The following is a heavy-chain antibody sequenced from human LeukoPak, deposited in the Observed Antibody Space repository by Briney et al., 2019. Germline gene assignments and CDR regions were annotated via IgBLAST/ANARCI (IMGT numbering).Heavy chain of an antibody. CDR1: GFTVSSNY. CDR2: IYAGGST. V-gene: IGHV3-53*04. J-gene: IGHJ4*02. D-gene: IGHD3-3*01. Sequence: GGSLRLSCAASGFTVSSNYMSWVRQAPGKGLEWVSLIYAGGSTYYADAVKGRFTISRHNSKNTLHLQMNSLRAEDTAVYYCARAPGEWLFYFDYWGQGTLVTVSS. CDR3: ARAPGEWLFYFDY.